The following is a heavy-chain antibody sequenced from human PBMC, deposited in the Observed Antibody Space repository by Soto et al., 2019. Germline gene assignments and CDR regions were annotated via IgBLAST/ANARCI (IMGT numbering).Heavy chain of an antibody. Sequence: GSLRLSCAASGFSFSNYAIHWIRQAPGKGLEWVAVISYDGKNKDYAESVKGRFAISRDNSKNTLYLQKNSLRPDDTAVYYCARPPAPFKLLSSFDYWGQGTLVTVSS. CDR3: ARPPAPFKLLSSFDY. J-gene: IGHJ4*02. CDR1: GFSFSNYA. CDR2: ISYDGKNK. V-gene: IGHV3-30*09.